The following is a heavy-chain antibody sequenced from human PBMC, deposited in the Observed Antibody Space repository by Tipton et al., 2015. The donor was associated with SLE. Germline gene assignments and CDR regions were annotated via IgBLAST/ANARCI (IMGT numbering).Heavy chain of an antibody. Sequence: TLSLTCTVSGGSISSSSYYWGWIRQPPGKGLEWIGSIYYSGSPYYNPSLKSRVTISVDTSKNQFSLKLSSVTAADTAVYYCARRRGYCSGGSCPYYFDYWGQGTLVTVSS. CDR3: ARRRGYCSGGSCPYYFDY. V-gene: IGHV4-39*07. CDR2: IYYSGSP. D-gene: IGHD2-15*01. J-gene: IGHJ4*02. CDR1: GGSISSSSYY.